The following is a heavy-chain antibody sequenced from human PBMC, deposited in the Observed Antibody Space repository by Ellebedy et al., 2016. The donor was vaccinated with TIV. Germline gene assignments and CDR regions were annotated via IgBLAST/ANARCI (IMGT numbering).Heavy chain of an antibody. D-gene: IGHD6-13*01. CDR2: IHHSGST. Sequence: SETLSLTCAVSGGSISSSNWWCWVRQPPGTGLEWIGEIHHSGSTTFNPSLQSRVTMSIDKSNNQLSLKLNSVTAADTAVYYCARLASSWSPQSYYFDYWGQGTLVTVSS. V-gene: IGHV4-4*02. CDR3: ARLASSWSPQSYYFDY. J-gene: IGHJ4*02. CDR1: GGSISSSNW.